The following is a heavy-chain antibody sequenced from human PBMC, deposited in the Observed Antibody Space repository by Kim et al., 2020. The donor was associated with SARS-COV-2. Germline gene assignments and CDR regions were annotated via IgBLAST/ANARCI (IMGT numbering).Heavy chain of an antibody. CDR2: ISYDGNNQ. CDR1: GYTFSSYG. J-gene: IGHJ3*02. Sequence: GGSLRLSCAASGYTFSSYGMHWVRQAPGKGLEWLADISYDGNNQYYADSVKGRFTISRDNSKNTLYLQMNSLSAEDTAVYYCAKSHYYSDGPDAFDIWAQGTRVTVSS. D-gene: IGHD4-17*01. V-gene: IGHV3-30*18. CDR3: AKSHYYSDGPDAFDI.